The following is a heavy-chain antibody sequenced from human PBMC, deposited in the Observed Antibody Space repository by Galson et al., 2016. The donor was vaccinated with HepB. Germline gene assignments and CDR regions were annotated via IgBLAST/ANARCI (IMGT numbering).Heavy chain of an antibody. D-gene: IGHD3-10*01. CDR2: INPTGGST. CDR3: ARELHLLWFGELSAPYDAFDV. V-gene: IGHV1-46*01. CDR1: EYTLTSHY. J-gene: IGHJ3*01. Sequence: SVKVSCKASEYTLTSHYMHWVRQAPGQGLEWMGIINPTGGSTSYAQKFQGRVTMTRDTSTSTVYMELSSLRSDDTAVYYCARELHLLWFGELSAPYDAFDVWGQGTMVTVSS.